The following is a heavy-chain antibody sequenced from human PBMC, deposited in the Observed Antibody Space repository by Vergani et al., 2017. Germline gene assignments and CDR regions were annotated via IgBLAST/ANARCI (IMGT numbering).Heavy chain of an antibody. V-gene: IGHV4-61*02. D-gene: IGHD5-12*01. Sequence: QVQLQESGPGLVTPSQTLSLTCTVPGGSISSGSYYWSWIRQPAGKGLEWIGRIYTSGSTNYNPSLKSRVTISVDTSKNQFSLKLSSVTAADTAVYYCAREGARPSGYDRDDYWGQGTLVTVSS. CDR1: GGSISSGSYY. J-gene: IGHJ4*02. CDR2: IYTSGST. CDR3: AREGARPSGYDRDDY.